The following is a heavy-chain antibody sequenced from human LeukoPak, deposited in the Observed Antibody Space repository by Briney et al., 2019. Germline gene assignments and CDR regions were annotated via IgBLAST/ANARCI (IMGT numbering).Heavy chain of an antibody. Sequence: GGSLRLSCAASGFIFSNHAMSWVRQTPGKGLEWVSAIGGSGDSTYYADSVKGRFTISRDNSKNTMYLQMNSLRAEDTAVYYCATTPWVAARYFDYWGQGTLVTVSS. CDR3: ATTPWVAARYFDY. D-gene: IGHD6-6*01. CDR1: GFIFSNHA. J-gene: IGHJ4*02. V-gene: IGHV3-23*01. CDR2: IGGSGDST.